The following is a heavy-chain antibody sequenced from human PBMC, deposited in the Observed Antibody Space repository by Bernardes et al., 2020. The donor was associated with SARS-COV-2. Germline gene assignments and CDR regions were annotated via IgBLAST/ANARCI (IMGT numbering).Heavy chain of an antibody. J-gene: IGHJ4*02. CDR1: GFTFSNFW. CDR2: IKSDGSDT. V-gene: IGHV3-74*01. D-gene: IGHD3-22*01. Sequence: GGSLRLSCTASGFTFSNFWMHWLRQVPGKSLVWVSRIKSDGSDTAYADSVRGRFTISRDNAKNTLYLQMNSLRDEDTAVYYCARDRYYDNNGHYLTPNFDLWGQGTLVTVSS. CDR3: ARDRYYDNNGHYLTPNFDL.